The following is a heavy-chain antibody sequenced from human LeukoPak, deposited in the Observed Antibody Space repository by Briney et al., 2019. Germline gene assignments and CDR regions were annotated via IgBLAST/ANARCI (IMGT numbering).Heavy chain of an antibody. Sequence: GSLRLSCAASGFTFSSYSMNWVRQAPGKGLEWVSSISSSSSYIYYADSVKGRFTISRDNAKNSLYLQMNSLRAEDTAVYYCARDYCSSTSCYLNYYYYMDVWGKGTTVTVSS. V-gene: IGHV3-21*01. CDR3: ARDYCSSTSCYLNYYYYMDV. CDR1: GFTFSSYS. CDR2: ISSSSSYI. D-gene: IGHD2-2*01. J-gene: IGHJ6*03.